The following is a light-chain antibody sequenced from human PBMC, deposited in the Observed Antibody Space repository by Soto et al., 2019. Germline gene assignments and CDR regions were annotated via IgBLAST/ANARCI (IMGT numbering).Light chain of an antibody. CDR2: GAS. Sequence: EIVLTHSPGTLSLSPGERATLSCRASLTISDNYLAWYQQKAGQAPRLVIYGASSMATGIPDRFSASGSGTDFTLTISRLEPEDFAVYYCQQYSMAPLTFGQGTKVEVK. J-gene: IGKJ1*01. V-gene: IGKV3-20*01. CDR3: QQYSMAPLT. CDR1: LTISDNY.